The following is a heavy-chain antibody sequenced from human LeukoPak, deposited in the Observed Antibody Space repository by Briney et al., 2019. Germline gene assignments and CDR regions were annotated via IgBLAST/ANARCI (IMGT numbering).Heavy chain of an antibody. CDR1: GFTFSRYG. CDR2: IWYDGSNK. CDR3: AAHHGDLGYFDY. Sequence: GGSLRLSCVASGFTFSRYGMHWVRQAPGKGLEWVAVIWYDGSNKYYADSVKGRFTISRDNSKNTLYLQMNSLRAEDTAVYYCAAHHGDLGYFDYWGQGTLVTVSS. V-gene: IGHV3-33*08. D-gene: IGHD7-27*01. J-gene: IGHJ4*02.